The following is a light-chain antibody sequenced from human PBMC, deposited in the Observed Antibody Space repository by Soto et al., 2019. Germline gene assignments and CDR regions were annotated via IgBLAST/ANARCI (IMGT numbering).Light chain of an antibody. CDR2: EVS. V-gene: IGLV2-8*01. Sequence: QSALTQPPSASGSLGQSVTISCTGTSSDVGGYNYVSWYQQHPGKAPKLMIYEVSERPSGVPDRFSGSKSGNTASLTVSGLQAADEADYYCSSSAGGNIVVFGGGTQLTVL. CDR1: SSDVGGYNY. CDR3: SSSAGGNIVV. J-gene: IGLJ2*01.